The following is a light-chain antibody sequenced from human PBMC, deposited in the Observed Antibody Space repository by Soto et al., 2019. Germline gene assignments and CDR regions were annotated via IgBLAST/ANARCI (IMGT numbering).Light chain of an antibody. CDR1: SSNIGSNT. J-gene: IGLJ1*01. CDR2: SNN. Sequence: QSVLTQPPSASGTPGQRVTISCSGSSSNIGSNTVNWYQQLPGTAPKLLIYSNNQRPSGVPDRFSGSKSGTSASLAISGLQSEDEADYYCEEWDDSLNGYVFGTGTKVTV. V-gene: IGLV1-44*01. CDR3: EEWDDSLNGYV.